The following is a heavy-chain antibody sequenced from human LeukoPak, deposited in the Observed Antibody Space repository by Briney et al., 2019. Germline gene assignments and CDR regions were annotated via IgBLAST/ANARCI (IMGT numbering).Heavy chain of an antibody. V-gene: IGHV1-69*05. CDR1: GGTFSSYA. D-gene: IGHD3-10*01. CDR3: ARGRRRFDGSGSYDGWFDP. CDR2: IIPIFGTA. Sequence: SVKVSCKASGGTFSSYAISWVRQAPGQGLEWMGRIIPIFGTANYAQKFQGRVTITTDESMSTAYMELSSLRSEDTAVYYCARGRRRFDGSGSYDGWFDPWGQGTLVTVSS. J-gene: IGHJ5*02.